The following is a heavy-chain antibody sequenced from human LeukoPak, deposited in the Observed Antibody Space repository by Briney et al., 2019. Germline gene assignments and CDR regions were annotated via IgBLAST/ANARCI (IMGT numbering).Heavy chain of an antibody. D-gene: IGHD3-10*01. CDR3: ARVSVIDFSHTNYYYYGMDV. Sequence: ASVKVSCKASGYTFTSYYMHWVRQAPGQGLEWMGIINPSGGSTSYAQKLQGRVTMTTDTSTSTAYMELRSLRSDDTAVYYCARVSVIDFSHTNYYYYGMDVCGQGTTVTVSS. CDR2: INPSGGST. J-gene: IGHJ6*02. CDR1: GYTFTSYY. V-gene: IGHV1-46*01.